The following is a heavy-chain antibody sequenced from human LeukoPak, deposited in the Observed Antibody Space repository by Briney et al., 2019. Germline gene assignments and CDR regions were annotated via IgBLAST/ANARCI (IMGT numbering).Heavy chain of an antibody. CDR1: GYIFTGYY. D-gene: IGHD1-26*01. CDR2: FDPEDGET. CDR3: ATDPVVGASNY. Sequence: ASVKVSCKASGYIFTGYYMHWVRQAPGKGLGWMGGFDPEDGETIYAQKFQGRVTMTEDTSTDTAYMELSSLRSEATAVYYCATDPVVGASNYWGQGALVTVSS. V-gene: IGHV1-24*01. J-gene: IGHJ4*02.